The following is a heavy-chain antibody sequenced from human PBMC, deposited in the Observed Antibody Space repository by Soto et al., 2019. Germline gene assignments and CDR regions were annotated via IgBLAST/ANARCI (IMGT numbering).Heavy chain of an antibody. V-gene: IGHV4-39*01. J-gene: IGHJ6*02. CDR3: ARSPLSSSWSQFYYYYYGMDV. CDR2: IYYSGST. CDR1: GGSISSSSYY. Sequence: PSETLSLTCTVSGGSISSSSYYWGWIRQPPGKGLEWIGSIYYSGSTYYNPSLKSRVTISVDTSKNQFSLKLSSVTAADTAVYYCARSPLSSSWSQFYYYYYGMDVWGQGTTVTVSS. D-gene: IGHD6-13*01.